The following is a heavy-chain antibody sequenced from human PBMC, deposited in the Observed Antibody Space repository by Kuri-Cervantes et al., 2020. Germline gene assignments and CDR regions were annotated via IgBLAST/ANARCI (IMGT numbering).Heavy chain of an antibody. CDR3: ARAEYSSGWYVYFDY. Sequence: GSLRLSCTVSGGSISSYYWSWIRQPAGKGLEWIGRIYTSGSTNYNPSLKSRVTMSVDTSKNQFSLKLSSVTAADTAVYYCARAEYSSGWYVYFDYWGQGTLVTVSS. CDR1: GGSISSYY. J-gene: IGHJ4*02. D-gene: IGHD6-19*01. V-gene: IGHV4-4*07. CDR2: IYTSGST.